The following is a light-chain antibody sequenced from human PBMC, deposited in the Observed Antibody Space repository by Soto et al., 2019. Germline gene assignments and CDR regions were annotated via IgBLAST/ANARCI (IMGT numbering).Light chain of an antibody. CDR2: DVS. CDR1: SSDVGGYNY. Sequence: QSALTQPASVSGSPGQSITISCTGNSSDVGGYNYVSWYQQHPGKAPKLIIYDVSVRPSGVSNRFSGSKSGNTASLTISGLQAEDEADYYCSSYAGSSTLYVFGIGTKVTVL. J-gene: IGLJ1*01. CDR3: SSYAGSSTLYV. V-gene: IGLV2-14*01.